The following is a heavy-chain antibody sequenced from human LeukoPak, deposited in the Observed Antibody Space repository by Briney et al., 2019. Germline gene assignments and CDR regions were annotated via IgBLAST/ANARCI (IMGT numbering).Heavy chain of an antibody. D-gene: IGHD5-24*01. CDR2: IRYDGSNK. V-gene: IGHV3-30*02. CDR1: GFTFSSYG. Sequence: GGSLRLSCAASGFTFSSYGMHWVHQAPGKGLEWVAFIRYDGSNKYYADSVKGRFTISRDNSKNTLYLQMNSLRAEDTAVYYCARWRKYYFDYWGQGTLVTVSS. J-gene: IGHJ4*02. CDR3: ARWRKYYFDY.